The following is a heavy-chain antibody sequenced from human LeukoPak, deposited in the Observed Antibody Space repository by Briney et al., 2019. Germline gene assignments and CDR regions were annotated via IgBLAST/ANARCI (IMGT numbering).Heavy chain of an antibody. CDR3: ARSDSVGARLGY. D-gene: IGHD1-26*01. Sequence: ASVKVSCKASGYTFTGYYMHWVRQAPGQGLEWMGWINPNSGGTNYAQKLQGRVTLTTDTFTSTAYMEVRSLRSDDTAVYYCARSDSVGARLGYWGQGTLVTVSS. CDR2: INPNSGGT. V-gene: IGHV1-2*02. CDR1: GYTFTGYY. J-gene: IGHJ4*02.